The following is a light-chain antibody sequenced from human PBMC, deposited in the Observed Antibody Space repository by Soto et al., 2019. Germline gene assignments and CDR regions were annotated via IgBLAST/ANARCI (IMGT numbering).Light chain of an antibody. V-gene: IGKV1-5*03. J-gene: IGKJ1*01. Sequence: DIQMTQSPSTLSASVGDRVTITCRASQSISSWLAWYQQRPGKAPKLLIYKASSLESGVPSRFSGSGSGTEFTLTIRSLQPDDFASYYCQQYNRSPWTFGQSTKVEIK. CDR1: QSISSW. CDR3: QQYNRSPWT. CDR2: KAS.